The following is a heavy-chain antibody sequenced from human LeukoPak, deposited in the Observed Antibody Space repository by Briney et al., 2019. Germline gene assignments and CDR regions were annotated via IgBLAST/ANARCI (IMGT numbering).Heavy chain of an antibody. D-gene: IGHD6-19*01. J-gene: IGHJ4*02. Sequence: SETLSLTCAVYGGSFSGYYWSWIRQPPGKGLEWVGEINHSGSTNYNPSLKSRVTISVDTSKNQFSLKLSSVTAADTAVYYCARLISSGWLPFDYWGQGTLVTVSS. CDR1: GGSFSGYY. V-gene: IGHV4-34*01. CDR2: INHSGST. CDR3: ARLISSGWLPFDY.